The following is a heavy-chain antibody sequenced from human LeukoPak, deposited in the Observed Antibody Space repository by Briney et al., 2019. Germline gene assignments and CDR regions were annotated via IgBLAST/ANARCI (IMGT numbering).Heavy chain of an antibody. CDR3: ARDSNDYGGNSDRWFDP. CDR1: GGTFSSYA. Sequence: GASVKVSCKASGGTFSSYAISWVRQALGQGLEWMGRIIPILGIANYAQKFQGRVTITADKSTNTAYMELSSLRSEDTAVYYCARDSNDYGGNSDRWFDPWGQGTLVTVSS. CDR2: IIPILGIA. D-gene: IGHD4-23*01. J-gene: IGHJ5*02. V-gene: IGHV1-69*04.